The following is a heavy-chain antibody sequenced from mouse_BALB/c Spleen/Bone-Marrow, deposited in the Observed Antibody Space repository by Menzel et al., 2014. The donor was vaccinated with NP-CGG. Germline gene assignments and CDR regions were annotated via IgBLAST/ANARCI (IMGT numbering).Heavy chain of an antibody. CDR1: GFTLSSYD. Sequence: EVKLMESGGDLVKPGGSLKLSCAASGFTLSSYDMSWVRQTPDKRLEWVATISSGGSHTYYPDSVKGRFTISRDNAKNTLYLQMSSLRSEDTAMYYCARLDGYSLWYFDVWGAGTTVTVSS. J-gene: IGHJ1*01. D-gene: IGHD2-3*01. CDR2: ISSGGSHT. CDR3: ARLDGYSLWYFDV. V-gene: IGHV5-6*01.